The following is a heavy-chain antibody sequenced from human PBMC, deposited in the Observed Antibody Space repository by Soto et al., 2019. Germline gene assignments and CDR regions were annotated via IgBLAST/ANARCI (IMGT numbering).Heavy chain of an antibody. D-gene: IGHD3-10*01. V-gene: IGHV1-18*04. Sequence: QVQLVQSGAAVQKPGASEKVYCKSSGYTFTSYGIRCVRQAPGQELEWMGWISAYNGNTNYAQTLQGRATRTPETSTGTAYVEVSSLRSGDTAVYDCARVSTLWFGELSYWVQGTMVIVSS. CDR1: GYTFTSYG. J-gene: IGHJ4*02. CDR3: ARVSTLWFGELSY. CDR2: ISAYNGNT.